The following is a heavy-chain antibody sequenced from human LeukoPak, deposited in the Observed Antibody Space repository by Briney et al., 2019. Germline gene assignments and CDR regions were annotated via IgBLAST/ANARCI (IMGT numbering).Heavy chain of an antibody. J-gene: IGHJ4*02. CDR2: MSRTSSYI. V-gene: IGHV3-21*01. Sequence: GGSLRLSCAASGFTFSSYSINWVRQAPGKGLEWGSSMSRTSSYIYYIDSVKGPLTISRDNAKNSLYLQMNSLRAEDTAVYYCARMRDANLDYWGQGTLVTVSS. CDR1: GFTFSSYS. CDR3: ARMRDANLDY. D-gene: IGHD5-24*01.